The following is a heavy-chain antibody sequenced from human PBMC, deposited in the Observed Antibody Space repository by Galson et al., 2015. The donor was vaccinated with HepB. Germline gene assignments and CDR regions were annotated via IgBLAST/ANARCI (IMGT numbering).Heavy chain of an antibody. CDR2: ISGSGGST. V-gene: IGHV3-23*01. D-gene: IGHD6-19*01. CDR1: GFTFSSYA. Sequence: SLRLSCAASGFTFSSYAMSWVRQAPGKGLEWVSAISGSGGSTYYADSVKGRFTISRDNSKNTLYLQMNSLRAEDTAVYYCAKGGYSSGWYFAYWGQGTLVTVSS. J-gene: IGHJ4*02. CDR3: AKGGYSSGWYFAY.